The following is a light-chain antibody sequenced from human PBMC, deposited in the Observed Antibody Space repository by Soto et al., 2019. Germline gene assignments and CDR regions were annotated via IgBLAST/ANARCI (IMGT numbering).Light chain of an antibody. CDR2: QAS. V-gene: IGKV1-5*03. CDR1: HSISDS. CDR3: QQYLRYPIT. Sequence: DIPMTQSPSTLSASVGDRVTITCRASHSISDSLAWYQQKPGRAPKFLIYQASTLETGVPSRFSGSRSGTEFTLTISSLQADDFATYYCQQYLRYPITFGGGTKVEIK. J-gene: IGKJ4*01.